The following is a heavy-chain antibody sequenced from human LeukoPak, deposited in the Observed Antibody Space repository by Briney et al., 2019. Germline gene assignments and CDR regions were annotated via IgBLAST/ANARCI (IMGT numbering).Heavy chain of an antibody. J-gene: IGHJ6*04. D-gene: IGHD1-1*01. CDR3: AREVRAGTTTGMDV. V-gene: IGHV4-4*02. CDR1: GSSISSSNW. Sequence: SETLSLTCAVSGSSISSSNWWSWVRQPPGKGLEWIGEIYHSGSTNYNPSLKSRVTISVDKSKNQFSLKLSSVTAADTAVYYCAREVRAGTTTGMDVWGKGTTVTVSS. CDR2: IYHSGST.